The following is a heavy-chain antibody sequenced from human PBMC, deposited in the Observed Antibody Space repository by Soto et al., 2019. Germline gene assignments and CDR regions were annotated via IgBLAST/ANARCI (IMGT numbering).Heavy chain of an antibody. D-gene: IGHD3-22*01. V-gene: IGHV4-59*01. CDR2: GYYSGST. CDR3: ARGYYDSNGQSNTFDI. J-gene: IGHJ3*02. CDR1: GASISSSY. Sequence: SETLSLTCTVSGASISSSYWSWIRQSPGKGLEWIGYGYYSGSTNYNPSLKSRVTMSVDTSKNQFSLKLSSVTAADTAMYYCARGYYDSNGQSNTFDIWGQGTMVTVSS.